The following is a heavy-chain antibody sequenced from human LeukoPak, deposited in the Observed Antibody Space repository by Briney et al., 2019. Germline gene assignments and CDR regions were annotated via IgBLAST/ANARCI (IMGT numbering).Heavy chain of an antibody. Sequence: ASVKVSCKASGYTFTNYYMHWVRQAPGQGLEWMGWINPNSGGTNYAQEFQGRVTMTRDTSISTAYMELSRLRSDDTAVYYCAREKYDYVWGSYRYPWDYWGQGTLVTVSS. D-gene: IGHD3-16*02. CDR2: INPNSGGT. V-gene: IGHV1-2*02. CDR1: GYTFTNYY. J-gene: IGHJ4*02. CDR3: AREKYDYVWGSYRYPWDY.